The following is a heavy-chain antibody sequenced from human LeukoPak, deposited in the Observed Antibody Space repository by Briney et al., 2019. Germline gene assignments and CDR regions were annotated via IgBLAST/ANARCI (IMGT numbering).Heavy chain of an antibody. D-gene: IGHD4-17*01. CDR1: SGSISSSSYY. J-gene: IGHJ3*01. V-gene: IGHV4-39*07. CDR3: ARDSTMEDYDTDTFNV. Sequence: SETLSLTCTVSSGSISSSSYYWGWIRQPPGKGLEWIGSIYYSGSTYHNPSLKSRVTISVDTSKNQFSLKLSSVTAADTAVYYCARDSTMEDYDTDTFNVWGQWTMVTVSS. CDR2: IYYSGST.